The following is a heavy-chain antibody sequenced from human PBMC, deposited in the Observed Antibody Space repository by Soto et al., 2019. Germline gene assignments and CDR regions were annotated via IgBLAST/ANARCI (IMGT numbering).Heavy chain of an antibody. D-gene: IGHD6-13*01. V-gene: IGHV4-34*01. Sequence: SETLSLTCAVYGGSFSGYYWSWIRQPPGKGLEWIGEINHSGSTNYNPSLKSRVTISVDTSKNQFSLKLSSVTAADTAVYYCARGRISSSWYRLNNWFDPWGQGTLVTVS. J-gene: IGHJ5*02. CDR1: GGSFSGYY. CDR3: ARGRISSSWYRLNNWFDP. CDR2: INHSGST.